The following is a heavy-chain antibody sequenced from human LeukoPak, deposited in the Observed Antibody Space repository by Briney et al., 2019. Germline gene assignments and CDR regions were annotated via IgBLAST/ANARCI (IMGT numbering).Heavy chain of an antibody. J-gene: IGHJ5*02. Sequence: SQTLLLTCAISGDSFSSNSAAWNWIRQSPSRGLEWLGRTYYRSTWYNDYAVSVRGRITVNPDTSKNQFSLHLNSVTPEDTAVYYCARRLTQYDCFDPWGQGILVTVSS. CDR1: GDSFSSNSAA. CDR2: TYYRSTWYN. D-gene: IGHD2-2*01. CDR3: ARRLTQYDCFDP. V-gene: IGHV6-1*01.